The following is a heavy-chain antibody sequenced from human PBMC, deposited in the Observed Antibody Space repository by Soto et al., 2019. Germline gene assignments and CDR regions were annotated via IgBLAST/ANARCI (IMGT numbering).Heavy chain of an antibody. CDR1: GDTFSSQY. CDR2: INPSRATT. J-gene: IGHJ5*02. D-gene: IGHD3-3*01. V-gene: IGHV1-46*01. Sequence: QVQLVQSGAEVKKPGASMKVSCKSFGDTFSSQYIHWVRQAPGQGLEWVGLINPSRATTTISQKFQGRVTLTSDTSTRTVYMELSSLRSDDTAISFCVGGADLEGRYNWFDPWGQGTLVTVSS. CDR3: VGGADLEGRYNWFDP.